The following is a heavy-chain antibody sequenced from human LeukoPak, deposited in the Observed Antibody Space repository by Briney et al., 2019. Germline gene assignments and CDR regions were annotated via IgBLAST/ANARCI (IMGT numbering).Heavy chain of an antibody. Sequence: GGSLRLSCAASGFTFSRFWMSWVRQAPGKGLEWVANIKQDGSEKHHADSVKGRLTISRDNGKNSLYLQMNSLRAEDTAVYYCARDPYYYDSSGYYGEGFDYWGQGTLVTVSS. CDR2: IKQDGSEK. CDR1: GFTFSRFW. CDR3: ARDPYYYDSSGYYGEGFDY. D-gene: IGHD3-22*01. V-gene: IGHV3-7*01. J-gene: IGHJ4*02.